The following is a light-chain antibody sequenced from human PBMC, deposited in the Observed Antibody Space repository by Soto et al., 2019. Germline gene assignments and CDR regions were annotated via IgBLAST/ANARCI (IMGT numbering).Light chain of an antibody. CDR1: QSVSSSY. Sequence: EIVLTQSPGTLSLSPGERATLSCRASQSVSSSYLAWYQQKPGQAPRLLIYGASSRATGIPDMFSGSGSGTDFTLTISRLXPEDFALYYCQQYGSSPPFTFGVGTKVEIK. CDR3: QQYGSSPPFT. CDR2: GAS. J-gene: IGKJ4*01. V-gene: IGKV3-20*01.